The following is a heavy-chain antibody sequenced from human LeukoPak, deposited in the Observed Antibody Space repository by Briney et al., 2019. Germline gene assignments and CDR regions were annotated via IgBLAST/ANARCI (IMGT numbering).Heavy chain of an antibody. Sequence: GGSLRLSCAASEFTFSSYEMNWVRQAPGKGLEWVSSISSSSSYIDYADSVKGRFTISRDNAKNSLYLQMNSLRAEDTAVYYCARCGYCTNGVCYTRFDYWGQGTLVTVSS. CDR3: ARCGYCTNGVCYTRFDY. V-gene: IGHV3-21*01. D-gene: IGHD2-8*01. CDR2: ISSSSSYI. CDR1: EFTFSSYE. J-gene: IGHJ4*02.